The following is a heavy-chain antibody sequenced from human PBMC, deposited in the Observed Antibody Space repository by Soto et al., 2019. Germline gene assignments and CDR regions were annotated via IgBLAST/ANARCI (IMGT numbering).Heavy chain of an antibody. CDR3: ARGRTVLGSFNGYMDV. CDR2: IYYSGST. D-gene: IGHD3-3*02. J-gene: IGHJ6*03. Sequence: SSETLSLTCTVSGGSISSYYWSWIRQPPGKGLDWIGYIYYSGSTNYNPSLKSRVTISVDTSKNQFSLKLSSVTAADTAVYYCARGRTVLGSFNGYMDVWGKGTTVTVSS. V-gene: IGHV4-59*01. CDR1: GGSISSYY.